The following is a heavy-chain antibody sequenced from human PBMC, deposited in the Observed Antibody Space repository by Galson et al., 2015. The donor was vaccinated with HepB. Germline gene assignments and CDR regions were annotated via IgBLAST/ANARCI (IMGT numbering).Heavy chain of an antibody. CDR3: ARDKEVAGGGDWFDP. CDR2: IKQDGREK. CDR1: GFTFSSYW. J-gene: IGHJ5*02. Sequence: SLRLSCAASGFTFSSYWMSWVRQAPGKGLEWVANIKQDGREKYYVDSVKGRFTISRDNAKNSMYSQMNRLRAEDTAVYYCARDKEVAGGGDWFDPWGQGTLVTVSS. V-gene: IGHV3-7*01. D-gene: IGHD6-19*01.